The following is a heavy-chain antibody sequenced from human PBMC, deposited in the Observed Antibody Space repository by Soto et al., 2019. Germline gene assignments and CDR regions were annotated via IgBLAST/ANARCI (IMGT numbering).Heavy chain of an antibody. CDR3: AREPHNWNYVMHYYYGMDV. D-gene: IGHD1-7*01. CDR2: INPSGGST. J-gene: IGHJ6*02. CDR1: GYTFTSYY. V-gene: IGHV1-46*01. Sequence: AASVKVSCKASGYTFTSYYMHWVRQAPGQGLEWMGIINPSGGSTSYAQKFQGRVTMTRDTSTSTVYMELSSLRSEDTAVYYCAREPHNWNYVMHYYYGMDVWGQATTVTVSS.